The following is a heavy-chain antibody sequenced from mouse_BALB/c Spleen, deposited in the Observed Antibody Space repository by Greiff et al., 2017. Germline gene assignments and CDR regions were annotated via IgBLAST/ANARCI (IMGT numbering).Heavy chain of an antibody. V-gene: IGHV1-69*01. D-gene: IGHD4-1*01. CDR1: GYTFTDYW. CDR3: ARGGTGAYFDY. CDR2: IDTSDSYT. J-gene: IGHJ2*01. Sequence: QVQLQQPGAELVMPGASVKMSCKASGYTFTDYWLHWVKQRPGQGLVWIGAIDTSDSYTSYNQKFKGKATLTVDESSSTAYMQLSSLTSEDSAVYYCARGGTGAYFDYWGQGTTLTVSS.